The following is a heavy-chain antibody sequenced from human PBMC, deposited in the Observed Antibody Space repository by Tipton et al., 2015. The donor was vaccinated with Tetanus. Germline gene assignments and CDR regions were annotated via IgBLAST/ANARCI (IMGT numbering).Heavy chain of an antibody. V-gene: IGHV7-4-1*02. CDR1: GYTFTSYA. Sequence: QLVQSGSELKKPGASVKVSCKASGYTFTSYAMNWVRQAPGQGLEWMGWINTNTGNPTYAQGFTGRFVFSLDTSVSTAYLQISSLKAEDTAVYYCARVITRAPPRYSSSSPPGYWGQGTLVTVSS. J-gene: IGHJ4*02. CDR2: INTNTGNP. D-gene: IGHD6-13*01. CDR3: ARVITRAPPRYSSSSPPGY.